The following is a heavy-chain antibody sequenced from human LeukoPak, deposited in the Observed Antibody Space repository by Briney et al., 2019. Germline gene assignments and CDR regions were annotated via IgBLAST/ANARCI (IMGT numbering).Heavy chain of an antibody. CDR2: INPNSGGT. J-gene: IGHJ4*02. D-gene: IGHD3-3*01. V-gene: IGHV1-2*02. Sequence: ASVKVSCKASGYTFTGYYMHWVRQAPGQGLEWMGWINPNSGGTNYAQKFQGRVTMTRDTSISTAYMELSRLRSDDTAVYYCARAFYYDFWSGSFPYWGQGTLVTVSS. CDR1: GYTFTGYY. CDR3: ARAFYYDFWSGSFPY.